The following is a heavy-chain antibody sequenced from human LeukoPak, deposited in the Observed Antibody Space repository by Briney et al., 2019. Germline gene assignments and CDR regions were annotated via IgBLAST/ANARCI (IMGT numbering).Heavy chain of an antibody. CDR3: GRGGGETNPPFGY. CDR2: ILSDGNKK. CDR1: GFSFRSYH. V-gene: IGHV3-30-3*01. D-gene: IGHD2-8*01. Sequence: GGSLRLSCAASGFSFRSYHMHWLRQAPGKGLEWVGVILSDGNKKDYADAVKGRYTISRDNSKNTLYLQMDSLRVEDTAVYYCGRGGGETNPPFGYWGQGTLVTVSS. J-gene: IGHJ4*02.